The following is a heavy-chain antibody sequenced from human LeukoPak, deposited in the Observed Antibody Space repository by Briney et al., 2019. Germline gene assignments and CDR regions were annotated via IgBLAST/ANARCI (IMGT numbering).Heavy chain of an antibody. V-gene: IGHV4-59*01. Sequence: PSETLSLTCTVSGGSISSYYWSWIRQPPGKGLEWIGYIYYSGSTNYNPSLKSRVTISVDTSKNQFSLKLSSVTAADTAVYYCARVPVVVVPTEYWFDPWGQGTLVTVSS. CDR1: GGSISSYY. CDR2: IYYSGST. J-gene: IGHJ5*02. CDR3: ARVPVVVVPTEYWFDP. D-gene: IGHD2-2*01.